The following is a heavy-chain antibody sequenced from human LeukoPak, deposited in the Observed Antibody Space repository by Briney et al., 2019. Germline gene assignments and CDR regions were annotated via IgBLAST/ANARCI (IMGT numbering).Heavy chain of an antibody. V-gene: IGHV5-51*01. Sequence: GESLKISCQGSGYSFTSYWIGWVRQMPGKGMEWMGIIYPGDSDTRYSPSFQGQVTISADKSISTAYLQWSSLKASDTAMYYCARHDSSGWGYYYYMDVWGKGTTVTVSS. CDR3: ARHDSSGWGYYYYMDV. J-gene: IGHJ6*03. D-gene: IGHD6-19*01. CDR1: GYSFTSYW. CDR2: IYPGDSDT.